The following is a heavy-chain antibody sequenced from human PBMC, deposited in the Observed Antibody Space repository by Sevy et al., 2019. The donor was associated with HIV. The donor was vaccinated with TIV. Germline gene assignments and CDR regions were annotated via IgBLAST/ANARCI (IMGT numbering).Heavy chain of an antibody. D-gene: IGHD2-2*01. J-gene: IGHJ4*02. CDR2: ISGSGGSGDKT. V-gene: IGHV3-23*01. Sequence: GGSLRLSCAASGFTFSNDAMNWVRQAPGKGLEWVSGISGSGGSGDKTNYVDSVKGRFNISRDNSKNTLYLQMSSLRAEDTALYFCAKSDTYCSSTSCQGHFDHWGQGTLVTVSS. CDR1: GFTFSNDA. CDR3: AKSDTYCSSTSCQGHFDH.